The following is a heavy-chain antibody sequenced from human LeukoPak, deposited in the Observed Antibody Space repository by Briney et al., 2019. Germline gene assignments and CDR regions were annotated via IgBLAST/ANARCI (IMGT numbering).Heavy chain of an antibody. J-gene: IGHJ4*02. V-gene: IGHV3-30-3*01. CDR1: GFTFSSYA. D-gene: IGHD2-15*01. Sequence: PGGSLRLSCAASGFTFSSYAMHWVRQAPGKGLEWVAVISYDGSNKYYADSVKGRFTISRDNSKNTLYLQMNSLRAEDTAVYYCARDRGLVVQLYYFDYWGQGTLVTVSS. CDR2: ISYDGSNK. CDR3: ARDRGLVVQLYYFDY.